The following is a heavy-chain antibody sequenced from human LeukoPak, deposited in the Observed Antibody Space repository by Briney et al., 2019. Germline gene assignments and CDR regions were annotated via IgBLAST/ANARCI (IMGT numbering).Heavy chain of an antibody. J-gene: IGHJ6*03. V-gene: IGHV1-2*02. CDR2: INPNSGGT. Sequence: GASVKVSCKASGYTFTGYYMHWVRQAPGQGLEWRGGINPNSGGTNYAQKFQGRVTMTRDTSISTAYMELSRLRSDDTAVYYCARGSSSSLSYYYYMDAWGKGTTVTVSS. D-gene: IGHD6-6*01. CDR3: ARGSSSSLSYYYYMDA. CDR1: GYTFTGYY.